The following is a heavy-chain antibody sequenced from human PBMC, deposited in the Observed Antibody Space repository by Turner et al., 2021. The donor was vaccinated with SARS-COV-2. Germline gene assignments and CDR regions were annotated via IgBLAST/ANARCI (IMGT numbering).Heavy chain of an antibody. D-gene: IGHD2-15*01. CDR2: ISAYNGNT. CDR3: ARDHVGGIVVVVAGTPLDY. V-gene: IGHV1-18*01. Sequence: QVQLVQSGAEVKKPGASVNVSCKASGYPFTSYGISWVRQAPGQGLEWMGWISAYNGNTNYAQKLQGRVTMTTDTSTSTAYMELRRLRSDDTAVYDCARDHVGGIVVVVAGTPLDYWGQGTLVTVSS. CDR1: GYPFTSYG. J-gene: IGHJ4*02.